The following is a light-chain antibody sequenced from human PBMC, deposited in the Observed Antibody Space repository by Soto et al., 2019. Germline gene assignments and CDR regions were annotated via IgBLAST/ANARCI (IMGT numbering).Light chain of an antibody. V-gene: IGKV3-20*01. J-gene: IGKJ2*01. CDR2: GEA. CDR1: QSVSSST. Sequence: EIVLTQSPGTLSLSPGERATLSCRASQSVSSSTLAWYQQKPGQAPRLLIYGEASRATGIPDRFSGSGSGTDFTLTISRLEPEDFAVYYCQQCASPPEPFGQGTKLEIK. CDR3: QQCASPPEP.